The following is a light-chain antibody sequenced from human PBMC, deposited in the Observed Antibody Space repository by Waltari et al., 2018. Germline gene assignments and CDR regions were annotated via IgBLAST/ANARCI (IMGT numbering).Light chain of an antibody. J-gene: IGKJ2*01. CDR2: AAS. Sequence: DMQLTQSPSSLSASIRDRVTINCRASQRISNHSNWNQQKPGKAPNLLINAASNLQSGVPSRFSGSGSGTDFTLTISSLQPEDFATYYCQQSYSTPYTFGQGTKLEIK. CDR3: QQSYSTPYT. CDR1: QRISNH. V-gene: IGKV1-39*01.